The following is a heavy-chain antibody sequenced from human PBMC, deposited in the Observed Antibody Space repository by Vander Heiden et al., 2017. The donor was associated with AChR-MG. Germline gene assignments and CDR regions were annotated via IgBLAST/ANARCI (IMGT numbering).Heavy chain of an antibody. J-gene: IGHJ6*03. Sequence: EVQLLESGGGLVQPGGSLRLSCAASGFTCSSSAMSWVRQAPGKGLEWVSSITGSGASTFYTDSVRGRFTISRDNAEKTLNLLMNSLRAGDTAVYYCAKAARGYYMDVWGKGTTVTVSS. CDR2: ITGSGAST. D-gene: IGHD3-10*01. CDR1: GFTCSSSA. V-gene: IGHV3-23*01. CDR3: AKAARGYYMDV.